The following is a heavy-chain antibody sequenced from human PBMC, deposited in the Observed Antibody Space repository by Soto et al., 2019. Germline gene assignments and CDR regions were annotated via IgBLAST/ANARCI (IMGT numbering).Heavy chain of an antibody. CDR1: GGSLSSSNW. J-gene: IGHJ4*02. CDR2: IYHSGST. CDR3: AGGIAARPLGY. D-gene: IGHD6-6*01. V-gene: IGHV4-4*02. Sequence: SETLSLTCAVSGGSLSSSNWWTWVRQPPGKGLEWIGEIYHSGSTYYNPSLKSRVTISVDRSKNQFSLRLSSVTAADTAVYYCAGGIAARPLGYWGQGTLVTVSS.